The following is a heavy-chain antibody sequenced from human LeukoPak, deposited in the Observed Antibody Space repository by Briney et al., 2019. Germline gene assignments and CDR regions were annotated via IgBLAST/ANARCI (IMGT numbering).Heavy chain of an antibody. D-gene: IGHD2-2*02. CDR2: IYTSGST. J-gene: IGHJ4*02. CDR1: GDSISSGSYY. Sequence: SQTLSLTCTVSGDSISSGSYYWSWIRQPAGKGLEWFGRIYTSGSTNYNPSLKSRVTISVDTSKNQFSLKLSYVTAADTAVYDCASSFNGGYCSSNSCYNRFDYWGQGTLVTVSS. CDR3: ASSFNGGYCSSNSCYNRFDY. V-gene: IGHV4-61*02.